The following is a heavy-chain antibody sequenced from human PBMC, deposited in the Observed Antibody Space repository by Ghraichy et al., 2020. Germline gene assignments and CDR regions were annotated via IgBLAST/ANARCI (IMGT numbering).Heavy chain of an antibody. CDR1: GFTFSSYS. J-gene: IGHJ4*02. CDR2: ISSSSSTI. Sequence: LSLTCAASGFTFSSYSMNWVRQAPGKGLEWVSYISSSSSTIYYADSVKGRFTISRDNAKNSLYLQMNSLRDEDTAVYYCARVNTYYDILTGIVGRGYFDYWGQGTLVTVSS. CDR3: ARVNTYYDILTGIVGRGYFDY. D-gene: IGHD3-9*01. V-gene: IGHV3-48*02.